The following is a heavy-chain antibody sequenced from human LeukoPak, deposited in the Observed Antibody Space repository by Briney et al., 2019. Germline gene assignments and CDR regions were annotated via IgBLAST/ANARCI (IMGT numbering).Heavy chain of an antibody. Sequence: SQTLSLTCAVSGGSISSGGYSWSWIRQPPGKALEWIGYISHSGSTYYNPSLKSRVTMSVDRSKNQFSLKLTSVTAADTAVYYCAREGSCGNARYAAFDPWGQGTLVTVSS. V-gene: IGHV4-30-2*01. CDR2: ISHSGST. D-gene: IGHD2-8*01. CDR1: GGSISSGGYS. CDR3: AREGSCGNARYAAFDP. J-gene: IGHJ5*02.